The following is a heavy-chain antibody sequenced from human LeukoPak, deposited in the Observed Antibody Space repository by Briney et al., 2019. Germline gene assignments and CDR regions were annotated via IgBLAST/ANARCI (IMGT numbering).Heavy chain of an antibody. V-gene: IGHV3-21*01. D-gene: IGHD5-18*01. J-gene: IGHJ4*02. Sequence: GGSLRLSCAASGFTFSSYSMNWVRQAPGKGLEWVSSISSSSSYIYYADSVKGRFTISRDNAKNSLYLQMNSLRAEDTAVYYCARDREYSYAGFDYWGQGTLVTVSS. CDR2: ISSSSSYI. CDR1: GFTFSSYS. CDR3: ARDREYSYAGFDY.